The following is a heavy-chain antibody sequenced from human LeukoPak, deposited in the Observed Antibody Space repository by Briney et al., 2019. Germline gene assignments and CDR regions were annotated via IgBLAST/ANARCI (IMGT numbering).Heavy chain of an antibody. Sequence: SVKVSCKASGYTFTGYYMHWVRQAPGQGLEWMGRIIPILGIANYAQKFQGRVTITADKSTSTAYMELSSLRSEDTAVYYCARDLTDHFDYWGQGTPVTVSS. J-gene: IGHJ4*02. V-gene: IGHV1-69*04. CDR2: IIPILGIA. CDR1: GYTFTGYY. CDR3: ARDLTDHFDY.